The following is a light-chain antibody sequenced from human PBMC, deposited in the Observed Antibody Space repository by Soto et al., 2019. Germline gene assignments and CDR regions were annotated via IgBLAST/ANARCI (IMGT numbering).Light chain of an antibody. J-gene: IGLJ1*01. Sequence: QSALTQPASVSGSPGQSITISCTGTSSDVGGYNYVSWYQQHPGKAPKLMIYEVSNRHSGVSNRFSGSKSGNTASLAISGFQAEDEADYYCSPYTSSSTPLYGFGTGTKLTVL. CDR1: SSDVGGYNY. CDR2: EVS. V-gene: IGLV2-14*01. CDR3: SPYTSSSTPLYG.